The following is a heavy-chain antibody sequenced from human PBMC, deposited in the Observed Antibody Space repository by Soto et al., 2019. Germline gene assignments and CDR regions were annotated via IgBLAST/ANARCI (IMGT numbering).Heavy chain of an antibody. V-gene: IGHV4-61*03. J-gene: IGHJ6*02. CDR1: GDSVTSGSYY. Sequence: SETLSLSCIVSGDSVTSGSYYWTWLRQPPGKGLEWIGYISYTGRTKYNPSLQSRVTISVDTSKNDFSLNLSSVTAADTAVYFCAREWGLLPYYVMNVWGHGTAVTVSS. CDR3: AREWGLLPYYVMNV. CDR2: ISYTGRT. D-gene: IGHD7-27*01.